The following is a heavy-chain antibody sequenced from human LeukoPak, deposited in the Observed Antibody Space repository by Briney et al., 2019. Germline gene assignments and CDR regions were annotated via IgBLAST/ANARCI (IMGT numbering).Heavy chain of an antibody. J-gene: IGHJ4*02. V-gene: IGHV4-39*01. D-gene: IGHD4-17*01. Sequence: TTSETLSLTCTVSGGSISSSSYYWGWIRQPPGKGLEWIGSIYYSGSTYYNPSLKSRVTISVDTSKNQFSLKLSSVTAADTAVYYCARGPDYGENSPIDYWGRGTLVTVSS. CDR3: ARGPDYGENSPIDY. CDR1: GGSISSSSYY. CDR2: IYYSGST.